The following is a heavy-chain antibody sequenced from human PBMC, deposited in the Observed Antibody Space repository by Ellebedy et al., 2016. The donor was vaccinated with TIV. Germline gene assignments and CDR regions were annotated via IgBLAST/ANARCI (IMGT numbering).Heavy chain of an antibody. CDR1: GYTFTTSG. J-gene: IGHJ4*02. V-gene: IGHV1-18*01. D-gene: IGHD4-23*01. CDR3: ARVPLPGKADY. Sequence: ASVKVSXXASGYTFTTSGITWVRQAPGQGLEWMGWISTNNAKTIYAQNLQGRVTMTTDTSTSTAYMERRSLKSDDTAVYYCARVPLPGKADYWGQGTLVTVSS. CDR2: ISTNNAKT.